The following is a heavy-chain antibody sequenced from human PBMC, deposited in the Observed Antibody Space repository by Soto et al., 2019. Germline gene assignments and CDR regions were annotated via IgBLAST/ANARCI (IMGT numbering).Heavy chain of an antibody. Sequence: ASGKVSCKASVYTFTSYDINWVRQATGQGLEWMGWMNPNSGNTGYAQKFQGRVTMTRNTSISTAYMELSSLRSEDTAVYYCARGEVAVAGSTRNLYGMDVWGQGTTVTVSS. CDR2: MNPNSGNT. V-gene: IGHV1-8*01. CDR3: ARGEVAVAGSTRNLYGMDV. CDR1: VYTFTSYD. D-gene: IGHD6-19*01. J-gene: IGHJ6*02.